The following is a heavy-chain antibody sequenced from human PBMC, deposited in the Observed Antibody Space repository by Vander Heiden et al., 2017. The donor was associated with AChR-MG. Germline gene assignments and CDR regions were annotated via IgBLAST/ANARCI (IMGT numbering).Heavy chain of an antibody. CDR2: MNPNSGNK. Sequence: QVQLVRSGAGVKNPGASVKFSCKAPGYPFPSYDINWVRQATGQGLEWMGWMNPNSGNKGYAQKFQGRVTMTRNTAISTAYMELSSLRSEDTAVYYCARGPTSYCGGDCYSDYWGQGTLVTVSS. CDR3: ARGPTSYCGGDCYSDY. V-gene: IGHV1-8*01. CDR1: GYPFPSYD. D-gene: IGHD2-21*02. J-gene: IGHJ4*02.